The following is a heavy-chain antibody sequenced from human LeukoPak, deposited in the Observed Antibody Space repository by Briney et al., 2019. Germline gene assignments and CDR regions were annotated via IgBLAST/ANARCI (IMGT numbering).Heavy chain of an antibody. CDR3: ARDGYQLPRSLNYFDY. J-gene: IGHJ4*02. CDR2: INSDGSST. V-gene: IGHV3-74*01. Sequence: GGSLRLSCAASGFTFSSYWMHWVRQAPGKGLVWVSRINSDGSSTSYADSVKGRFTISRDNAKNTLYLQMNSLGAEDTAVYYCARDGYQLPRSLNYFDYWGQGTLVTVSS. D-gene: IGHD2-2*01. CDR1: GFTFSSYW.